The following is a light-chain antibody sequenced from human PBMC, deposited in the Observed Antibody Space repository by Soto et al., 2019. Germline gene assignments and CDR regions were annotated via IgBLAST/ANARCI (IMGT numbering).Light chain of an antibody. Sequence: GPTYPASVSRYPGQSLTISCTGTSIDIAPCNYVSWYQQHPGKAPKLIIYEVSYRPSGICNRFSGSKCRNEGSLTTSAGHAEDEADYYCCCYTCSTNYDFGTRTKVTV. J-gene: IGLJ1*01. CDR1: SIDIAPCNY. CDR2: EVS. CDR3: CCYTCSTNYD. V-gene: IGLV2-14*01.